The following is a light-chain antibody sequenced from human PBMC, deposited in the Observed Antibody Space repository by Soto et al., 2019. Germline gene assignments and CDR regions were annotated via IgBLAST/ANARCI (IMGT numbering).Light chain of an antibody. CDR1: QSIGRN. J-gene: IGKJ1*01. V-gene: IGKV1-39*01. Sequence: QMTQSPASLSASVGDRVTISCRASQSIGRNLNWYQQKPGKAPKLLIFTSSSLQSGVPSRFSGSGSGTDFIFTISNLQPEDFATYFCQQSYSTPPTFGQGTKVDIK. CDR2: TSS. CDR3: QQSYSTPPT.